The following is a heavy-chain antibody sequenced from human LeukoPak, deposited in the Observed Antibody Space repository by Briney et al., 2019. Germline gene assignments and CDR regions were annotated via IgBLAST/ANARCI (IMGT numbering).Heavy chain of an antibody. CDR2: IKQDGSEK. D-gene: IGHD5-12*01. CDR3: ARERDNIVAYCGLDY. Sequence: PGGSLRLSCAASGFTFSSYWMSWVRQAPGKGLEWVANIKQDGSEKYYVDSVKGRFTISRDNAKNSLYLQMNSLRAEDTAVYYCARERDNIVAYCGLDYWGQGTLVTVSS. V-gene: IGHV3-7*01. J-gene: IGHJ4*02. CDR1: GFTFSSYW.